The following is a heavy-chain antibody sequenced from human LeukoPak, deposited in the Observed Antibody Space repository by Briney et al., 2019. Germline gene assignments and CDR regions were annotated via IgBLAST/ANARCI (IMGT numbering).Heavy chain of an antibody. J-gene: IGHJ3*02. CDR3: ARGRSITLLRGVAMSDGFDI. CDR1: GFTFTSHG. V-gene: IGHV3-21*01. CDR2: IDTSGSYI. Sequence: GGSLRLSCTASGFTFTSHGMNWVRQAPGKGLEWVSFIDTSGSYIYYGDSLKGRVTISRDNAKNSLYLQMNGLRAEDTAVYYCARGRSITLLRGVAMSDGFDIWGQGAMVTVSS. D-gene: IGHD3-10*01.